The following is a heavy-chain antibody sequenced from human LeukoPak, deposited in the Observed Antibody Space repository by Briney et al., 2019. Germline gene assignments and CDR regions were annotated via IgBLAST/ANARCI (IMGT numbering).Heavy chain of an antibody. CDR1: GFTFDDYA. CDR2: ISGDGATT. V-gene: IGHV3-43*02. J-gene: IGHJ4*02. D-gene: IGHD1-14*01. Sequence: PGGSLRLSCAVSGFTFDDYAMHWVRQAPGKGLEWVSLISGDGATTYYADSVKGRFTISGDNSKNSLYLQMNSLRTEDTALYYCAKTPPSYGRWGQGTLVTVSS. CDR3: AKTPPSYGR.